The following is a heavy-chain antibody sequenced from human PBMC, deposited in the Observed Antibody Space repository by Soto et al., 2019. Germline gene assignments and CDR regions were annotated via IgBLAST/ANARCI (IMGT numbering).Heavy chain of an antibody. CDR1: GGTFSSYA. CDR3: AGESGIAEAGTCGY. J-gene: IGHJ4*02. CDR2: NIPIFGTT. Sequence: QVQLVQSGAEVKKPGSSVKVSCKASGGTFSSYAISWVRQAPGQGLEWMGGNIPIFGTTNYAPKFQGRVTITADESTSAAYMELSCLRSDDTAVYYGAGESGIAEAGTCGYWGEGTMVTVSS. V-gene: IGHV1-69*12. D-gene: IGHD6-19*01.